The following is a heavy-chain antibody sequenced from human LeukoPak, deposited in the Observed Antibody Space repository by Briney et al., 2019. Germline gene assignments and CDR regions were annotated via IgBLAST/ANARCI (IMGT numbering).Heavy chain of an antibody. Sequence: SETLSLTCAVYGGSFSGYYWSWIRQPPGKGLEWIGYIYYSGSTNYNPSLKSRVTVSVDTSKNQFSLKLSSVTAADTAVYYCARTSMVRGVIFDYWGQGTLVTVSS. J-gene: IGHJ4*02. CDR1: GGSFSGYY. V-gene: IGHV4-59*08. D-gene: IGHD3-10*01. CDR2: IYYSGST. CDR3: ARTSMVRGVIFDY.